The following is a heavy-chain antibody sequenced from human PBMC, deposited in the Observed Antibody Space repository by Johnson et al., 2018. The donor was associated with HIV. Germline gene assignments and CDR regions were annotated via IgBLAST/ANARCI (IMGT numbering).Heavy chain of an antibody. J-gene: IGHJ3*02. CDR3: ARDGGIQLWSAFDI. CDR2: IYSGGST. Sequence: VLLVESGGGVVQPGGSLRLSCAASGFTVSSNYMSWVRQAPGKGLEWVSVIYSGGSTYYADSVKGRFTISRDNSKNTLYLQMNSLRAEDTAVYYCARDGGIQLWSAFDIWGQGTMVTVSS. D-gene: IGHD5-18*01. CDR1: GFTVSSNY. V-gene: IGHV3-66*01.